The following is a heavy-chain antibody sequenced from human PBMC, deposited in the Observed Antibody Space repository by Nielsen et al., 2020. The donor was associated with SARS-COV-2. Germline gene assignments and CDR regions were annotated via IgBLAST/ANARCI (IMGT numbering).Heavy chain of an antibody. Sequence: GESLKISCAASGFTFSSYEMNWVRQAPGKGLEWVSYISSSGSTIYYADSVKGRFTISRDNAKNSLYLQMNSLRAEDTAVYYCARVVGPNTATANYYYYGMDVWGQGTTVTVSS. CDR3: ARVVGPNTATANYYYYGMDV. V-gene: IGHV3-48*03. CDR2: ISSSGSTI. D-gene: IGHD5-18*01. J-gene: IGHJ6*02. CDR1: GFTFSSYE.